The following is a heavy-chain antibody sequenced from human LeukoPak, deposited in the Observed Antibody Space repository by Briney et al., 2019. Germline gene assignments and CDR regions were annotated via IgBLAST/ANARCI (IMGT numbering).Heavy chain of an antibody. CDR3: ARTHCVGGSCDKFDP. J-gene: IGHJ5*02. D-gene: IGHD2-15*01. CDR2: FYASGTT. CDR1: GVSISNYY. V-gene: IGHV4-4*07. Sequence: SETLSLTCTVSGVSISNYYWSWIRQPAGKGLERIGRFYASGTTYYNPSLRSRVTLPIDTSKNQVSLKLSSVTAADTAIYYCARTHCVGGSCDKFDPWGPGTLVTVSS.